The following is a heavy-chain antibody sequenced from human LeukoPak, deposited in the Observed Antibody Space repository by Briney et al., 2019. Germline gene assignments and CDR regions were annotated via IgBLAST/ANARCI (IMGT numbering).Heavy chain of an antibody. CDR1: GHTFTDYY. CDR3: AGGSYWYDG. Sequence: ASVKVSCKASGHTFTDYYIQWVRQAPGQGLEWMGWINPNSGGSNYAQKFQGRVTMTRDRSISTAYMELRSLRSDDTAVYYCAGGSYWYDGWGQGTLVTVSS. CDR2: INPNSGGS. J-gene: IGHJ5*02. D-gene: IGHD6-13*01. V-gene: IGHV1-2*02.